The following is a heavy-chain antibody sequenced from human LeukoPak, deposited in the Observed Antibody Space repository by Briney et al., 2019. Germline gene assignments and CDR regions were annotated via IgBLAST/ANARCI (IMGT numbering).Heavy chain of an antibody. CDR3: AKGDFYGSGRDYYYYMDV. CDR1: GFTFSSYS. D-gene: IGHD3-10*01. J-gene: IGHJ6*03. Sequence: GGSLRLSCAASGFTFSSYSMNWVRQAPGKGLEWVSSISSSSSYTYYADSVKGRFTISRDNSKNTLYLQMNSLRAEDTAVYNCAKGDFYGSGRDYYYYMDVWGEGTTVTISS. V-gene: IGHV3-21*04. CDR2: ISSSSSYT.